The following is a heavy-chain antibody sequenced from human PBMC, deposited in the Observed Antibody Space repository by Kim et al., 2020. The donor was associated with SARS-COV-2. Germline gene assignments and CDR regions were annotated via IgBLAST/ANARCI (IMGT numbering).Heavy chain of an antibody. Sequence: GGSLRLSCAASGLTVSSNHMTWIRQAPGKGLEWVSVIFRGGSTYYAASAQGRLTISRDYSKNTLSLQMNSLRAEDTAIYYCARDPVGDGYSFFDYWGQGTLVTVSS. CDR2: IFRGGST. J-gene: IGHJ4*02. CDR3: ARDPVGDGYSFFDY. D-gene: IGHD4-4*01. V-gene: IGHV3-53*01. CDR1: GLTVSSNH.